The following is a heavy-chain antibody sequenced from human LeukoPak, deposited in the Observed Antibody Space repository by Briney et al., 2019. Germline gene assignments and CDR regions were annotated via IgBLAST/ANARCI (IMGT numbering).Heavy chain of an antibody. CDR2: IYDTGAT. CDR1: GGSISGYY. CDR3: ARLPLIATTRGGFDP. J-gene: IGHJ5*02. V-gene: IGHV4-59*08. Sequence: PSETLSLTCTVSGGSISGYYWSWIRQPPGKRLEWIGYIYDTGATNSTPSLKSRFTISIDTSKNQFSLNLSSVTAADTAVYYCARLPLIATTRGGFDPWGQGTLVTVSS. D-gene: IGHD1/OR15-1a*01.